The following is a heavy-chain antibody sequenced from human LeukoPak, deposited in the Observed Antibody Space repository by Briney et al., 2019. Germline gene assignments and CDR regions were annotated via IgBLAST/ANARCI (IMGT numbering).Heavy chain of an antibody. CDR1: GLTFSSYD. Sequence: GGSLRLSCAASGLTFSSYDMHWVRQATGKGLEWVSAIGTAGDTYYPGSVKGRFTISRENAKNSLYLQMNSLRAGDTAVYYCARASDCSSTSCYDFDYWGQGTLVTVSS. V-gene: IGHV3-13*01. J-gene: IGHJ4*02. D-gene: IGHD2-2*01. CDR3: ARASDCSSTSCYDFDY. CDR2: IGTAGDT.